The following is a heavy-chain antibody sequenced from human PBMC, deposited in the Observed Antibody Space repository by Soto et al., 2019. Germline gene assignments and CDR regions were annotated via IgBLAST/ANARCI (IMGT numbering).Heavy chain of an antibody. J-gene: IGHJ4*02. CDR2: IYYSGST. CDR1: GGSISSSSYY. V-gene: IGHV4-39*07. D-gene: IGHD1-26*01. Sequence: SETLSLTCTVSGGSISSSSYYWGWIRQPPGKGLEWIGSIYYSGSTGYNPSLKSRVTISVDASKNLFSLKLISVTAADTAVYYCARDQNGSPYFDYWGQGTLVTGSS. CDR3: ARDQNGSPYFDY.